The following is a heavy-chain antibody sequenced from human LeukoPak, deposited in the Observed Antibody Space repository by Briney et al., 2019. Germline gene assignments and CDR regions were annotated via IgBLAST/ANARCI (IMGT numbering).Heavy chain of an antibody. J-gene: IGHJ5*02. CDR2: ISGYNSKP. CDR1: GYSFTNYG. CDR3: ARDNSMHERGWWFDP. D-gene: IGHD4-23*01. Sequence: ASVKVSCKTSGYSFTNYGITWVRQAPGQGLEWMGWISGYNSKPFYAQNFQGRVTMTTDTSTSTVYMEVRSLRSDDTAVYYCARDNSMHERGWWFDPWGQGTLVTVSS. V-gene: IGHV1-18*01.